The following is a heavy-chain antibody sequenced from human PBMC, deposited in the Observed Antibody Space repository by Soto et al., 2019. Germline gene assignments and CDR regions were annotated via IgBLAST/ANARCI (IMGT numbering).Heavy chain of an antibody. J-gene: IGHJ6*02. CDR1: SYIFTTYI. CDR3: ARIAAESDFAMDV. V-gene: IGHV1-18*01. Sequence: QVQLVQSGAEVKKPGASLKVSCKASSYIFTTYIITWVRQAPGQGLEWMGWIRAYNGDTTYPQKVQGRVTMTMETSTSTAYMELRSLRSDDTAVYYCARIAAESDFAMDVWGQGTTVTVSS. D-gene: IGHD6-25*01. CDR2: IRAYNGDT.